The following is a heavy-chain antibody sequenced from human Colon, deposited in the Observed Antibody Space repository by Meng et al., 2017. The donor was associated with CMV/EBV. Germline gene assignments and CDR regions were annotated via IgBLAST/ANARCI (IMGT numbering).Heavy chain of an antibody. CDR2: ITAGGSSI. J-gene: IGHJ4*02. V-gene: IGHV3-11*04. D-gene: IGHD3-3*01. Sequence: GESLKISCVVSGFTFRDYYMSWIRQAPGKGLEWVSFITAGGSSIYYADSVKGRFTISRDNAKNSLYLQMNSLRAEDTAVYYCARAGTFGVVPAGYWGQGTLVTVSS. CDR1: GFTFRDYY. CDR3: ARAGTFGVVPAGY.